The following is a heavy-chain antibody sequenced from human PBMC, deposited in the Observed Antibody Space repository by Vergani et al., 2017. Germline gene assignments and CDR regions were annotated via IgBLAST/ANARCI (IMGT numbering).Heavy chain of an antibody. Sequence: QVQLQQWGAGLLKPSETLSLTWVAKGGPFSGSYWSGIRQPPGKGLEWIGESNHSGSTNYNPALKSRVTISVDTSKNQFSLKLSSVTAADTAVYYCARARIGYCTNGVCSRHWYFDLWGRGTLVTVSS. CDR2: SNHSGST. V-gene: IGHV4-34*01. D-gene: IGHD2-8*01. CDR3: ARARIGYCTNGVCSRHWYFDL. J-gene: IGHJ2*01. CDR1: GGPFSGSY.